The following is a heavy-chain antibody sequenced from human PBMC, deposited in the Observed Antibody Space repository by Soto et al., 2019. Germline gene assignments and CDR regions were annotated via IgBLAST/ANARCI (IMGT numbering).Heavy chain of an antibody. D-gene: IGHD2-8*01. V-gene: IGHV3-23*01. Sequence: GGSLRLSCAASGFTFSSYAMSWVRQAPGKGLEWVSAISGSGGSTYYADSVKGRFTISRDNSKNTLYLQMNSLRAEDRAVYYCAKPYCTNGVCYGKAPAATSSFDYWGQGTLVTVSS. J-gene: IGHJ4*02. CDR3: AKPYCTNGVCYGKAPAATSSFDY. CDR1: GFTFSSYA. CDR2: ISGSGGST.